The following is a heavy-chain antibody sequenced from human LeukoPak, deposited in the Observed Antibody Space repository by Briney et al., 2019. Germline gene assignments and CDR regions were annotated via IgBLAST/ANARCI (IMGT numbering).Heavy chain of an antibody. J-gene: IGHJ5*02. CDR1: GYTFTGYY. D-gene: IGHD4-17*01. CDR2: IHPNSGGT. Sequence: ASVKVSCKASGYTFTGYYMHWVRQAPGQGLEWMGWIHPNSGGTNYAQRFQGRVTMTRDTSISTAYMELSGLRSDDTAVYYCARLSSHYGDYKVDPWGQGTLVTVSS. CDR3: ARLSSHYGDYKVDP. V-gene: IGHV1-2*02.